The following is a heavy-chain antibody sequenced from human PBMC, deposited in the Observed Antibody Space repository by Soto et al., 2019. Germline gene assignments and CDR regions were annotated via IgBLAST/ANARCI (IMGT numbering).Heavy chain of an antibody. D-gene: IGHD6-19*01. V-gene: IGHV6-1*01. Sequence: SQTLSLTCAISGDTVSSNSATWNWIRQSPSRGLEWLGRTYYRSQWYSDYALSVKSRITINPDTTKNQFSLHLNSVTPEDTAVYYCARHEQREADPFDSWGQGTLFTVS. CDR2: TYYRSQWYS. CDR1: GDTVSSNSAT. J-gene: IGHJ4*02. CDR3: ARHEQREADPFDS.